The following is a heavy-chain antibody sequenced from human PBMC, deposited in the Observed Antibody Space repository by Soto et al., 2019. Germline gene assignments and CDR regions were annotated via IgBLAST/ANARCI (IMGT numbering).Heavy chain of an antibody. CDR1: GYTLTELS. D-gene: IGHD3-22*01. Sequence: ASVKVSCKVSGYTLTELSMHWVRQAPGKGLEWMGGFDPEDGETIYAQKFQGRVTMTEDTSTDTAYMELSSLRSEDTAVYYCATDQTYYYDSSGYTYTWGQGTLVTVPS. CDR2: FDPEDGET. CDR3: ATDQTYYYDSSGYTYT. V-gene: IGHV1-24*01. J-gene: IGHJ4*02.